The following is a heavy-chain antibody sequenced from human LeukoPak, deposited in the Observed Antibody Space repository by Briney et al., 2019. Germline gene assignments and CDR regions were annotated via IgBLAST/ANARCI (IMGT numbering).Heavy chain of an antibody. D-gene: IGHD6-6*01. J-gene: IGHJ4*02. CDR1: GFTFSSYW. V-gene: IGHV3-74*01. CDR2: IKSDGRST. CDR3: TRDFKYSSDY. Sequence: GGSLRLSCAASGFTFSSYWMHWVRQAPGKGLVWVSLIKSDGRSTSYADSVKGRITISRDNAKNTVYLQMNSLRVEDTAVYYCTRDFKYSSDYWGQGTLVTVSS.